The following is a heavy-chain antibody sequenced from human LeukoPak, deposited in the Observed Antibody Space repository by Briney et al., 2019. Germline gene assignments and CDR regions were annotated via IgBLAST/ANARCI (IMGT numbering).Heavy chain of an antibody. J-gene: IGHJ6*03. Sequence: ASVNVSCKASRYTFTGYYMHWVRQAPAQGLEWMGWSNPNSGDTNYAQKSQDRVTVTRDTSISTAYMELSGLTSDDTAVYYCARTAYQFGTYFYYMDVWGTGTTVTVSS. CDR1: RYTFTGYY. D-gene: IGHD2-21*01. V-gene: IGHV1-2*02. CDR3: ARTAYQFGTYFYYMDV. CDR2: SNPNSGDT.